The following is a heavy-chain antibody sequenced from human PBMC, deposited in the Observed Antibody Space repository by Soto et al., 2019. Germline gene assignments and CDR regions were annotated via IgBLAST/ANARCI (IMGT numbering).Heavy chain of an antibody. D-gene: IGHD2-2*01. CDR2: INHSGST. J-gene: IGHJ6*03. Sequence: QVQLQQWGAGLLKPSETLSLTCAVYGGSFSGYYWSWIRQPPGKGLEWIGEINHSGSTNYNPSLKSRVTISVDTSKNQFSLKLSSVTAADTAVYYCARGGGQMNRYCSSTSCPGGYYYYYMDVWGKGTTVTVSS. V-gene: IGHV4-34*01. CDR1: GGSFSGYY. CDR3: ARGGGQMNRYCSSTSCPGGYYYYYMDV.